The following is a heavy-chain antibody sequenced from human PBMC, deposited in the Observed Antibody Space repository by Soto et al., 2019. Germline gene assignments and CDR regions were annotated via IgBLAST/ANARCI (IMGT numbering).Heavy chain of an antibody. V-gene: IGHV3-7*01. J-gene: IGHJ6*02. CDR1: RFSCSDSW. CDR3: AVLGRHV. D-gene: IGHD3-16*01. CDR2: INQDGSAK. Sequence: GGSVRLCCAASRFSCSDSWIDWVRQAPGKGPEWVANINQDGSAKNYVDSVKGRFTISRDNADNSLYLQMNSLRDEDTAVYYCAVLGRHVWGPATTLTVS.